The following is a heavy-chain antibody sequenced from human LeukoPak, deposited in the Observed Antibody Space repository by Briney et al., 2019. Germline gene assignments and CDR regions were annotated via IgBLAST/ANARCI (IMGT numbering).Heavy chain of an antibody. CDR3: ARGATLRYFDWNRRRNNWFDP. CDR2: INHSGST. V-gene: IGHV4-34*01. Sequence: PSETLSLTCAVYGGSFSGYYWSWIRQPPGKGLEWIGEINHSGSTNYNPSLKSRVTISVDTSKNQFSLKLSSVTAADTAVYYCARGATLRYFDWNRRRNNWFDPWGQGTLVTVSS. CDR1: GGSFSGYY. D-gene: IGHD3-9*01. J-gene: IGHJ5*02.